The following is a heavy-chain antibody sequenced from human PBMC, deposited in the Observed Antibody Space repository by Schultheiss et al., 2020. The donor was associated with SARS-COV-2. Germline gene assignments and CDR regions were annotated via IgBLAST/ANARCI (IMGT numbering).Heavy chain of an antibody. J-gene: IGHJ4*02. Sequence: GSLRLSCTVSGGSISSYYWSWIRQPPGKGLEWIGYIYYSGSTNYNPSHKSRVTISVDTSKNQFSLKLSSVTAADTAVYYCARTMVRVQPFDYWGQGTLVTVSS. CDR2: IYYSGST. V-gene: IGHV4-59*08. CDR3: ARTMVRVQPFDY. D-gene: IGHD3-10*01. CDR1: GGSISSYY.